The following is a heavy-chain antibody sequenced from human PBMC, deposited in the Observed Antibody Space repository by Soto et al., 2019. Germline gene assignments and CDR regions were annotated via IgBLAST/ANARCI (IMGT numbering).Heavy chain of an antibody. J-gene: IGHJ2*01. D-gene: IGHD1-26*01. CDR2: IFYSGNT. V-gene: IGHV4-59*01. CDR1: GGSIGRYY. Sequence: QVQLQESGPGLVKPSETLSLTCTVSGGSIGRYYWSWIRQSPGQGLEWIGYIFYSGNTKYNPSLESRVSISLDTSKNQFSLRLTSVTAADTAVYFCARAPRIVGSSTTYWYFDLWGRGTLVTVSS. CDR3: ARAPRIVGSSTTYWYFDL.